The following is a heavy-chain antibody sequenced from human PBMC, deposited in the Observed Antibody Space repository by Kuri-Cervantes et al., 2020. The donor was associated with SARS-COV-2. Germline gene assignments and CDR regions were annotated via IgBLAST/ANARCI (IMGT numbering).Heavy chain of an antibody. Sequence: ETLSLTCAASGFTFSSYGMNWVRQAPGKGLEWVSYISSSSSTIYYADSVKGRFTISRDNAKNSLYLQMNSLRAEDTAVYYCASLGAFDIWGQGTMVTVSS. CDR1: GFTFSSYG. CDR2: ISSSSSTI. CDR3: ASLGAFDI. J-gene: IGHJ3*02. V-gene: IGHV3-48*01.